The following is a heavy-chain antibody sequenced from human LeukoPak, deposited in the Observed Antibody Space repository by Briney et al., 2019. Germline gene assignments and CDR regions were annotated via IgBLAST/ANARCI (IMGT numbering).Heavy chain of an antibody. CDR1: GYTFTVYY. CDR3: ARECSGTYCGED. V-gene: IGHV1-2*02. D-gene: IGHD1-26*01. CDR2: INPNSGGT. J-gene: IGHJ4*02. Sequence: ASVKVSCKASGYTFTVYYMHWVRQAPGQGLERMGWINPNSGGTKYAQNFEGRDTMTRDTSITTAYMELSSLRSDDTAIYYCARECSGTYCGEDWGQGTLVTVSS.